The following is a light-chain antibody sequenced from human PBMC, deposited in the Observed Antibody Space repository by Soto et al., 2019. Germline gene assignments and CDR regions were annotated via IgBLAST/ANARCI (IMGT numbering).Light chain of an antibody. CDR2: DAS. CDR1: QGISSA. CDR3: QQFNNYPPALT. J-gene: IGKJ4*01. V-gene: IGKV1D-13*01. Sequence: AIQLTQSPSSLSASVGDRVTITCWAGQGISSALAWYQQKPGKAPKLLIYDASSLESGVPSRFSGSGSGTDFTLTISRLQPEDFATYYCQQFNNYPPALTFGGGTKVEIK.